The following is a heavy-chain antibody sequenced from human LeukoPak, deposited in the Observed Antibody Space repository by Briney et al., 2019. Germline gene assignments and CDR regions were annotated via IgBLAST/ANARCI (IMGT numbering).Heavy chain of an antibody. D-gene: IGHD5/OR15-5a*01. CDR2: IYYSGST. CDR1: GGSISSYY. J-gene: IGHJ4*02. V-gene: IGHV4-59*08. Sequence: SETLSLTCTVSGGSISSYYWSWIRQPPGKGLEWIGYIYYSGSTNYNPSLKSRVTISVDTSKNQYSLEVSSVTAADTAVYYCARIVSETFDSWGQGTLVTVSS. CDR3: ARIVSETFDS.